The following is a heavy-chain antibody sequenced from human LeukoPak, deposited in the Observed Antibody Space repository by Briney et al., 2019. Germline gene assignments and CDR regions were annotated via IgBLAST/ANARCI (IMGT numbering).Heavy chain of an antibody. CDR3: AGYLGSYYYYFDY. V-gene: IGHV1-69*01. Sequence: GSSVKVSFKASGGTFSSYAITWVRQAPGQGLEWMGGIIPIFGTANYAQKFQGRVTITADESTSTAYMELSSLRSEDTAVYYCAGYLGSYYYYFDYWGQGTLVTVSS. D-gene: IGHD1-26*01. CDR1: GGTFSSYA. J-gene: IGHJ4*02. CDR2: IIPIFGTA.